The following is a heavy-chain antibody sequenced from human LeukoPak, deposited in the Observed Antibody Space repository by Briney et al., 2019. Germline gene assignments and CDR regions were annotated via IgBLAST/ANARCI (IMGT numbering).Heavy chain of an antibody. CDR2: MNPNSGNT. D-gene: IGHD3-10*01. CDR1: GYTFTSYD. J-gene: IGHJ6*03. Sequence: ASVKVSCKASGYTFTSYDINWVRQATGQGLEWMGWMNPNSGNTGYAQKFQGRVTITRNTSISTAYMELSSLRSEDTAVYYCARRGVISYYYYYMDVWGKGTTVTVSS. V-gene: IGHV1-8*03. CDR3: ARRGVISYYYYYMDV.